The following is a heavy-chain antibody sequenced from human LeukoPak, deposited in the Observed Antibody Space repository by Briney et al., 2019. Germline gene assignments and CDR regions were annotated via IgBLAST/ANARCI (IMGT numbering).Heavy chain of an antibody. V-gene: IGHV1-18*01. Sequence: ASVKVSCKASGYTFTSYGISWVRQAPGQGLEWMGWISAYNGNTNCAQKLQGRVTMTTDTSTSTAYMELRSLRSDDTAVYYCARSLRFLEWPPSDYWGQETLVTVSS. J-gene: IGHJ4*02. CDR3: ARSLRFLEWPPSDY. CDR2: ISAYNGNT. D-gene: IGHD3-3*01. CDR1: GYTFTSYG.